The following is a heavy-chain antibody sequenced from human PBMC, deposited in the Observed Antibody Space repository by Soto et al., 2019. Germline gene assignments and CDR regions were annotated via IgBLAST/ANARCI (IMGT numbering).Heavy chain of an antibody. CDR2: IYWDDDK. D-gene: IGHD6-19*01. CDR3: AHGSGWLSDY. V-gene: IGHV2-5*02. Sequence: QITLKESGPTLVKPTQTLTLTCTFSGFSLTSPAVGVNWIRQPPGKALEWLGLIYWDDDKQYSPSLKSRLTITKDTSKNQVVLTMTNMDPVDTATYYCAHGSGWLSDYWGQGTLVTVSS. J-gene: IGHJ4*02. CDR1: GFSLTSPAVG.